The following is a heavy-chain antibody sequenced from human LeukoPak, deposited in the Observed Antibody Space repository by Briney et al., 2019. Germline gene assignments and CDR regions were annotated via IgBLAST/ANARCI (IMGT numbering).Heavy chain of an antibody. V-gene: IGHV4-4*09. CDR1: GGSISSYY. J-gene: IGHJ4*02. CDR3: ARLRWLQLFDY. Sequence: SETLSLTCTVSGGSISSYYWSWIRQPPGKGLEWIGYIYTSGSTNYNPSLKSRVTISVDTSKNQFSLKLSSVTAADTAVYYCARLRWLQLFDYWGQGTLVTVSS. D-gene: IGHD5-24*01. CDR2: IYTSGST.